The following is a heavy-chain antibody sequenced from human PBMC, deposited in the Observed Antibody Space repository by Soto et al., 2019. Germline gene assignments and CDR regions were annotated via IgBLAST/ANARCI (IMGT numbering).Heavy chain of an antibody. V-gene: IGHV1-3*01. D-gene: IGHD3-3*01. J-gene: IGHJ4*02. Sequence: QGQLVQSGTEVQKPGASVNISCKASGYTFSLYEIHWVRQAPGQSLEWMGHIKPGNGETTLSQKFQGRVTTTRDTSASTVYMEVSSLTSEDTAVYYCARDPYDFWSGYYFDSWGQGTLLTVSS. CDR3: ARDPYDFWSGYYFDS. CDR1: GYTFSLYE. CDR2: IKPGNGET.